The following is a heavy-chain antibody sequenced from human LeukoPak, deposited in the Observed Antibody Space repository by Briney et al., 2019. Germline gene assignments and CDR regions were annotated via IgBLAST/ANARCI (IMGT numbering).Heavy chain of an antibody. V-gene: IGHV3-9*01. D-gene: IGHD6-6*01. CDR1: GFPFDNYA. CDR3: AKGSSSSSSRNYFDH. CDR2: ISWSSGTI. Sequence: GGSLRLSCAASGFPFDNYAMHWVRQAPGKGLEWVSGISWSSGTIAYADDVEGRLTISRDNANNSLYLQMNSLRPDDTAFYYCAKGSSSSSSRNYFDHWGQGTLVTVSS. J-gene: IGHJ4*02.